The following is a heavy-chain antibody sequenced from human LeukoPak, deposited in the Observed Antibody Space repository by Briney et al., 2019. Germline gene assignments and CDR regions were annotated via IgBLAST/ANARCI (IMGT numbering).Heavy chain of an antibody. V-gene: IGHV3-7*01. CDR1: GFTISSNW. CDR3: ASAVWGTAMVIVY. CDR2: IKQDGSEK. Sequence: GGTLRLTCTVSGFTISSNWFSWVRQAPAPGKELVANIKQDGSEKYYVDSVKGRFTISRDNAKNSLYLQMNSLRAEDTAVYYCASAVWGTAMVIVYWGQGTLVTVSS. J-gene: IGHJ4*02. D-gene: IGHD5-18*01.